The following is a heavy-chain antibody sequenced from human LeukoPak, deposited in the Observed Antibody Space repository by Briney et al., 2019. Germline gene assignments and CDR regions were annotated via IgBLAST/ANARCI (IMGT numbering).Heavy chain of an antibody. Sequence: GGSLRLSCAASGFTFSSYIMNWVRQAPGKGLEWVSSISSSSSYIYYADSVKGRFTISRDNAKNSLYLQMNSLRTEDTAVYYCARAPEYSSSWVAFDIWGQGTMVTVSS. D-gene: IGHD6-13*01. CDR2: ISSSSSYI. CDR1: GFTFSSYI. J-gene: IGHJ3*02. V-gene: IGHV3-21*01. CDR3: ARAPEYSSSWVAFDI.